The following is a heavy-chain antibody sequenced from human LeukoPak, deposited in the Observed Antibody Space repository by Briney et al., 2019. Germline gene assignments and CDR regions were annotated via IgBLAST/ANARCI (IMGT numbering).Heavy chain of an antibody. CDR3: ARLIPRMTTVTTNWFDP. J-gene: IGHJ5*02. D-gene: IGHD4-11*01. V-gene: IGHV4-38-2*01. Sequence: PSETLSLTCAVSGYSISSGYYWGWIRQPPGKGLEGFGSIYQSGSTYYNPSLKRRVTISVDTSKKQSSLKLSSVTAAATAVYYCARLIPRMTTVTTNWFDPWGQGTLVTVSS. CDR2: IYQSGST. CDR1: GYSISSGYY.